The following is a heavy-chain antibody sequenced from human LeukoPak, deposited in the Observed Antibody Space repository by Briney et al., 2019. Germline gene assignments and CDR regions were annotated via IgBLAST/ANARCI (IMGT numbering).Heavy chain of an antibody. CDR2: IYYSGST. V-gene: IGHV4-39*07. CDR1: GGSISSSSYY. Sequence: SETLSLTCTVSGGSISSSSYYWGWIRQPPGKGLEWIGSIYYSGSTYYNPSLKSRVTISVDTSKNQFSLKLSSVTAADTAVYYCARDSPTYYYGSGSYYKPYFGYWGQGTLVTVSS. CDR3: ARDSPTYYYGSGSYYKPYFGY. D-gene: IGHD3-10*01. J-gene: IGHJ4*02.